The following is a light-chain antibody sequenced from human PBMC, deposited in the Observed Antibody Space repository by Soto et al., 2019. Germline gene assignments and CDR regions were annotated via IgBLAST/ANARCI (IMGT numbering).Light chain of an antibody. CDR1: HDITSF. CDR2: DAS. Sequence: DIQMTQSPSSLSASVGDRVTITCQASHDITSFLNWYQHKPGRAPKLLIYDASIPEAGVPTRFSGSGSGTHFTFTISSLQPEDVATYYGQHCDSLPIFGPGTTVDFK. J-gene: IGKJ3*01. V-gene: IGKV1-33*01. CDR3: QHCDSLPI.